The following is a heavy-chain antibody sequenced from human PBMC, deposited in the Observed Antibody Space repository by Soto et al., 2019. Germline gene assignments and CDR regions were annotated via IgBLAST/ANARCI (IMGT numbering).Heavy chain of an antibody. CDR3: ARDHSSSWHYYYGMDV. CDR1: GGSISSGGYY. Sequence: QVQLQESGPGLVKPSQILSLTCTVSGGSISSGGYYWSWIRQHPGKGLEWIGYIYYSGSTYYNPSLKSRVTISVDTSKNQFSLKLSSVTAADTAVYYCARDHSSSWHYYYGMDVWGQGTTVTVSS. J-gene: IGHJ6*02. V-gene: IGHV4-31*03. D-gene: IGHD6-13*01. CDR2: IYYSGST.